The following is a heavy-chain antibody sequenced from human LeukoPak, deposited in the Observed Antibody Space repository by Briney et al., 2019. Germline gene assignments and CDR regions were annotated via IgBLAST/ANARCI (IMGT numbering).Heavy chain of an antibody. J-gene: IGHJ4*02. D-gene: IGHD6-19*01. CDR1: GGSISSYY. CDR3: ARQYSSGWYPSFDY. V-gene: IGHV4-59*01. CDR2: IYYSGST. Sequence: SETLSLTCTVSGGSISSYYWSWIRQPPGKGLEWIGYIYYSGSTNYNPSLKSRVTISVDTSKNQFSLKLSSVTAADTAVYYCARQYSSGWYPSFDYWGQGTLVTVSS.